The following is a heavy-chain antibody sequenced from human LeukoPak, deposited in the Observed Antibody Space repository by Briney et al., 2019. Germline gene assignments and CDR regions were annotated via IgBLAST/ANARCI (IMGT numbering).Heavy chain of an antibody. CDR1: GGSFSGYY. D-gene: IGHD3-3*01. Sequence: SETLSLTCAVYGGSFSGYYWSWIRQPPGKGLEWIGEINHSGSTNYNPSLKSRVTISVDTSKNQFSLKLSSVTAADTAVYYCARGTGANDFWSGYYAHWFDPWGQGTLVTVSS. CDR3: ARGTGANDFWSGYYAHWFDP. CDR2: INHSGST. V-gene: IGHV4-34*01. J-gene: IGHJ5*02.